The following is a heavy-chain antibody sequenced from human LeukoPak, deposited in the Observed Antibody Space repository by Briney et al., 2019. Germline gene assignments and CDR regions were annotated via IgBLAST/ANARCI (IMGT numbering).Heavy chain of an antibody. CDR3: AREGGYCSSTSCLDLFDY. J-gene: IGHJ4*02. V-gene: IGHV4-59*01. D-gene: IGHD2-2*01. Sequence: PSETLSLTCTVSGGSISSYYWSWIRQPLGKGLEWIGYIYYSGSTNYNPSLKSRVTISVDTSKNQFSLKLSSVTAADTAVYYCAREGGYCSSTSCLDLFDYWGQGTLVTVSS. CDR1: GGSISSYY. CDR2: IYYSGST.